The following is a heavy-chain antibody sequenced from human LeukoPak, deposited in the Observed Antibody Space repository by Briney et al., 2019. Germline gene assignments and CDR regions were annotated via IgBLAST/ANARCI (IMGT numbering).Heavy chain of an antibody. D-gene: IGHD3-10*01. CDR2: IYYSGST. CDR1: GGSISSYY. V-gene: IGHV4-59*01. Sequence: SETLSLTCTVSGGSISSYYWSWIRQPPGKGLEWIAYIYYSGSTNYNPSLKSRVTISVDTSKNQFSLKLSSVTAADTAVYYCARGRLWFGEGWFDPWGQGTLVTVSS. J-gene: IGHJ5*02. CDR3: ARGRLWFGEGWFDP.